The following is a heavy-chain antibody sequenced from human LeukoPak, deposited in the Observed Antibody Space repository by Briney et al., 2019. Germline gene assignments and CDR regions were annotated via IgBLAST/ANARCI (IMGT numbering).Heavy chain of an antibody. V-gene: IGHV1-46*01. D-gene: IGHD1-26*01. Sequence: ASVKVSCKASGYTFTSYYMHWVRQAPGQGLEWMGIINPSGGSTSYAQKFQGRVTMTRDTSTSTVYMELSSLRSEDTAVYYCARGHSSRGSYYIPGYFQHWGQGTLVTVSS. CDR2: INPSGGST. CDR3: ARGHSSRGSYYIPGYFQH. CDR1: GYTFTSYY. J-gene: IGHJ1*01.